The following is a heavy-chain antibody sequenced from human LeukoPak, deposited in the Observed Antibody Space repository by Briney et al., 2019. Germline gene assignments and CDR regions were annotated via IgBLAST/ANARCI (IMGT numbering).Heavy chain of an antibody. CDR1: GYTFTSYY. D-gene: IGHD6-19*01. V-gene: IGHV1-46*01. CDR3: ARRAVAAHYYYYYMDV. J-gene: IGHJ6*03. Sequence: ASVKVSCKASGYTFTSYYMHWVRQAPGQGLEWMGIINPSGGSTSYAQKFQGRVTMTRDMSTSTVYMELSSLRSEDTAVYYCARRAVAAHYYYYYMDVWGKGTTVTISS. CDR2: INPSGGST.